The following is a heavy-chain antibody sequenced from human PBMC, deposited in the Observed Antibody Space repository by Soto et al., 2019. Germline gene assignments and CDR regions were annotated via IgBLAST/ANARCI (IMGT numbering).Heavy chain of an antibody. J-gene: IGHJ4*02. Sequence: GGSLRLSCAVSGFTFSAYWMHWVRQVPGKGLTWVSRISDDGSTATYADSVKGRFIISRDNAKNTLYLEMNTLRADDSGLYYCARGPRVSSTGTGAHWGRGTQVTVSS. CDR3: ARGPRVSSTGTGAH. CDR1: GFTFSAYW. V-gene: IGHV3-74*01. D-gene: IGHD1-1*01. CDR2: ISDDGSTA.